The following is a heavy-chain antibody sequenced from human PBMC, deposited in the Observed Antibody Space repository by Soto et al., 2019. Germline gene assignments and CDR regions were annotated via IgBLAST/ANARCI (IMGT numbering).Heavy chain of an antibody. CDR1: GFTFSSSW. CDR2: INPEGSAE. CDR3: ARHGVWCFDF. J-gene: IGHJ4*02. Sequence: EMQLVESGGALVQPGGSLRLSCAASGFTFSSSWMALVRQAQGKGLEGVANINPEGSAEYYVDSVKGRFTISRDKAKNSLYLQMNSLRLEDTALYYCARHGVWCFDFWGQGTLVSISS. V-gene: IGHV3-7*02. D-gene: IGHD2-8*02.